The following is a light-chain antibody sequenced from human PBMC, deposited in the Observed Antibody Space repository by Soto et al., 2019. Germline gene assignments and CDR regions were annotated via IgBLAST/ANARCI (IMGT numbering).Light chain of an antibody. CDR1: QSIRSER. Sequence: EIVLTQSPDTLSLSPGVRATLSCRASQSIRSERLAWYQQKPGQVPRLVIFDAFNRASGMPERFSGSGSGTDFTLTITRLEPEDFAVYYCQEYDASPITFGLGTRLEIK. CDR3: QEYDASPIT. CDR2: DAF. V-gene: IGKV3-20*01. J-gene: IGKJ5*01.